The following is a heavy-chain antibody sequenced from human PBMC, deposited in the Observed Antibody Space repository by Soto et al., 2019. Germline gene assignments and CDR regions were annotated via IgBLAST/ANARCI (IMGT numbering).Heavy chain of an antibody. CDR1: GGSFSGYY. CDR3: ARFYDFWSGYSATDHGMDV. V-gene: IGHV4-34*01. J-gene: IGHJ6*02. Sequence: SETLSLTCAVYGGSFSGYYWSWIRKPPGKGLEWIGEINHSGSTNYNPSLNSRVTISVDTSKNQFSLKLSSVTAADTAVYYCARFYDFWSGYSATDHGMDVWGQGTTVTVSS. D-gene: IGHD3-3*01. CDR2: INHSGST.